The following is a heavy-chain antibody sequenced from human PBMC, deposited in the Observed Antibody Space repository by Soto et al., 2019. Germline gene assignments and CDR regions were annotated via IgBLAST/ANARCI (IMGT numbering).Heavy chain of an antibody. CDR2: IRRKAYGGTT. V-gene: IGHV3-49*03. J-gene: IGHJ4*02. D-gene: IGHD3-22*01. Sequence: GGSLRLSCTASGFTFGDYAMSWFRQAPGKGLEWVGFIRRKAYGGTTEYAASVKGRFTISRDDSKSIAYLQMNSLKTEDTAVYYCTRVSLVVVVRDFDYWGQGTLVTGSS. CDR3: TRVSLVVVVRDFDY. CDR1: GFTFGDYA.